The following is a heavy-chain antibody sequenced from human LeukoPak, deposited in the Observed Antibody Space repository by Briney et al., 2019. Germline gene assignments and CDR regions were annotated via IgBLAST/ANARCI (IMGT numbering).Heavy chain of an antibody. D-gene: IGHD2-2*02. V-gene: IGHV1-69*13. CDR2: IIPIFGTA. Sequence: SVKVSCKASGYTFTSYDISWVRQAPGQGLEWMGGIIPIFGTANYAQKFQGRVTITADESTSTAYMELSGLRSEDTAVYYCAGTPAAILWWFDPWGQGTLVTVSS. J-gene: IGHJ5*02. CDR3: AGTPAAILWWFDP. CDR1: GYTFTSYD.